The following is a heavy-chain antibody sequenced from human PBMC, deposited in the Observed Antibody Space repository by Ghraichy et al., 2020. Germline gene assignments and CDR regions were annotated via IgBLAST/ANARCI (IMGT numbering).Heavy chain of an antibody. CDR2: INPDSGGT. Sequence: ASVKVSCKASGYTFTGYYMHWVRQAPGQGLEWMGWINPDSGGTNYAQKFQGRVTMTRDTSISTAYMELSRLRSDDTAVYYCARDSSWYSFMDYWGQGTLVTVSS. CDR3: ARDSSWYSFMDY. D-gene: IGHD6-13*01. CDR1: GYTFTGYY. J-gene: IGHJ4*02. V-gene: IGHV1-2*02.